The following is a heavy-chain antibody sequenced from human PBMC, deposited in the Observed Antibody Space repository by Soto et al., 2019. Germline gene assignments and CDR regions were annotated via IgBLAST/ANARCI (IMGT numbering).Heavy chain of an antibody. V-gene: IGHV3-30-3*01. CDR2: ISYEGSNK. J-gene: IGHJ6*02. D-gene: IGHD2-2*02. CDR1: GFTFSSYA. CDR3: ARDVTPLKIVVVPAAINPYYYYGMDV. Sequence: GGSLRLSCAASGFTFSSYAMHWVRQAPGKGLEWVAVISYEGSNKYYADSVKGRFTISRDNSKNTLYLQMNSLRAEDTAVYYCARDVTPLKIVVVPAAINPYYYYGMDVWGQGTTVTVSS.